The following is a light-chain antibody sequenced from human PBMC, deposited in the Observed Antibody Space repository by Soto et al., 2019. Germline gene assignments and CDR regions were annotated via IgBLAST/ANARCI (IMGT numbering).Light chain of an antibody. V-gene: IGKV3-15*01. CDR2: AAS. CDR1: QRVSSH. Sequence: ETVMTQSPVTLSVSPGDTATLSCRASQRVSSHLAWYQQKPGQAPRLLIYAASTRATGIPVRFSGSGSETEFTRTIRGLQSEDFALYYCHQYNNWPWTFGQGTKVDIK. J-gene: IGKJ1*01. CDR3: HQYNNWPWT.